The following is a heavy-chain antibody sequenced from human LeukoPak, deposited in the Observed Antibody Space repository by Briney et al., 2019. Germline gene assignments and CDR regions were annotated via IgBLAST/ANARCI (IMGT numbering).Heavy chain of an antibody. D-gene: IGHD3-22*01. Sequence: GGSLRLSCAASGFTFSSYGMHWVRQAPGRGLEWVALVWYDGRNKYYADSVKGRFTISRDNSKNTLSLQLNSLRDEDTAVYYCARDGGSSGYHDALDIWGQGTMVTVSA. CDR1: GFTFSSYG. V-gene: IGHV3-33*01. J-gene: IGHJ3*02. CDR3: ARDGGSSGYHDALDI. CDR2: VWYDGRNK.